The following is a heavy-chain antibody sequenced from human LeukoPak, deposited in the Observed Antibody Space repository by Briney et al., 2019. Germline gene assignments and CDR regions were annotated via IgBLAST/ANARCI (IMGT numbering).Heavy chain of an antibody. V-gene: IGHV4-34*01. CDR2: INHSGST. Sequence: SETLSLTCAVYGGSFSGYYWSWIRQPPGKGLEWIGEINHSGSTNYNPSLKSRVTISVDTSKNQFSLKLSSVTAADTAVYYCARVSSGSYYNYYYYYMDVWGKGTTVTVSS. CDR1: GGSFSGYY. D-gene: IGHD1-26*01. CDR3: ARVSSGSYYNYYYYYMDV. J-gene: IGHJ6*03.